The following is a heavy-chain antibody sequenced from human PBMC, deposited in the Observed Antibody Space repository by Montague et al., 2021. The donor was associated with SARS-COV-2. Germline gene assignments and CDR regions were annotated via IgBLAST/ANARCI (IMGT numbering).Heavy chain of an antibody. D-gene: IGHD5-12*01. J-gene: IGHJ4*02. CDR3: ARDVGKGFSGYETGGGFDY. V-gene: IGHV4-39*07. Sequence: IFFGGGTYYNPSLKSRVPISVDPSKNQFSLKLTSVTAADTPVYCCARDVGKGFSGYETGGGFDYWGQGTLV. CDR2: IFFGGGT.